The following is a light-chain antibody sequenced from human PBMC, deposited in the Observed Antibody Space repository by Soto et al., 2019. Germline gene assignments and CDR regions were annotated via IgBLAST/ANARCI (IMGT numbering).Light chain of an antibody. CDR2: DAS. J-gene: IGKJ5*01. CDR1: QSVGYH. Sequence: EIVLTQSPATLSLSPGERATLSCRASQSVGYHLAWYQQKPGQAPRLLIYDASNRATGIPARFSGSGSGTDFTLAISSLEPEDFAVYYCQQRNSWPPTFTFGQGTRLEIK. V-gene: IGKV3-11*01. CDR3: QQRNSWPPTFT.